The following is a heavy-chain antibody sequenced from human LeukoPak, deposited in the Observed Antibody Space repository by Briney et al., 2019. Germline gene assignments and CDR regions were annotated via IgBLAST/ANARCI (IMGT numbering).Heavy chain of an antibody. V-gene: IGHV1-2*02. J-gene: IGHJ4*02. CDR3: AVAPGDY. D-gene: IGHD2-21*01. Sequence: AAVKVSCKASGYTFSGSYIHWVRQAPGQGLEWMGWINPNSDYTFYAQKFQGRVTLTRDTSISTVYMELTTLTSDDTALYYCAVAPGDYWGQGTLVSVSA. CDR2: INPNSDYT. CDR1: GYTFSGSY.